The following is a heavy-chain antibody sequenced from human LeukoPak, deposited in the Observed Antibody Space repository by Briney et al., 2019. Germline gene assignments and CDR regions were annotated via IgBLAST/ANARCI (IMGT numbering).Heavy chain of an antibody. Sequence: ASVKVSCKASGYTFTSYGISWVRQAPGQGLEWMGWISAYNGNTNYAQKLQGRVTMTTDTSTSTAYMELRSLRSDDTAVYYCARGSGYSSSWYPGGENWFDPWGQGTLVTVSS. J-gene: IGHJ5*02. CDR3: ARGSGYSSSWYPGGENWFDP. V-gene: IGHV1-18*01. CDR1: GYTFTSYG. D-gene: IGHD6-13*01. CDR2: ISAYNGNT.